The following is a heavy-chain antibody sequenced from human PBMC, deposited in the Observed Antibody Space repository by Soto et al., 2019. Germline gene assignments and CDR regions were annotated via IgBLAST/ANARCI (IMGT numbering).Heavy chain of an antibody. Sequence: ASVKVSCKASGYTFTSYGISWVRQAPGRGLEWMGWISAYNGNTNYAQKFQGRVTITRDTSTSTAYMELSSLRSEDTAVYYCARDRGGLDYWGQGTLVTVSS. CDR2: ISAYNGNT. CDR3: ARDRGGLDY. V-gene: IGHV1-18*01. J-gene: IGHJ4*02. CDR1: GYTFTSYG. D-gene: IGHD2-15*01.